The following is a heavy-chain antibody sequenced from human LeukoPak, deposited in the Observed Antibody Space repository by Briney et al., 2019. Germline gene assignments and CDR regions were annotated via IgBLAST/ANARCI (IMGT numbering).Heavy chain of an antibody. D-gene: IGHD3-10*01. CDR3: ARPFFYGSGSHYLNYFDY. CDR1: GYSFTSYW. V-gene: IGHV5-51*01. J-gene: IGHJ4*02. CDR2: IYPGDSDT. Sequence: GESLKTSCKGSGYSFTSYWIGWVRQMPGKGLEWMGIIYPGDSDTRYSPSFQGQVTISADKSISTAYLQWSSLKASDTAMYYCARPFFYGSGSHYLNYFDYWGQGTLVTVSS.